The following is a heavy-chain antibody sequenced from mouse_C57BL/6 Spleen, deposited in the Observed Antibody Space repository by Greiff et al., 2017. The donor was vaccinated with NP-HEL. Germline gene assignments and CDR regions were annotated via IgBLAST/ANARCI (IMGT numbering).Heavy chain of an antibody. CDR1: GFTFSDYY. J-gene: IGHJ4*01. Sequence: EVKVVESGGGLVQPGGSLKLSCAASGFTFSDYYMYWVRQTPEKRLEWVAYISNGGGSTYYPDTVKGRFTISRDNAKNTLYLQMSRLKSEDTAMYYCARQSPLYYAMDYWGQGTSVTVSS. CDR3: ARQSPLYYAMDY. CDR2: ISNGGGST. V-gene: IGHV5-12*01.